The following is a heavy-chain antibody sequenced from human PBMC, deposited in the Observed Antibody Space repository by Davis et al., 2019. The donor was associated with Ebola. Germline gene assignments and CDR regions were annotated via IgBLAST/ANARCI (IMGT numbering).Heavy chain of an antibody. V-gene: IGHV1-18*01. Sequence: AASVKVSCKASGYTFTSYGISWVRQAPGQGLEWMGWISAYNGNTNYAQKLQGRVTMTTDTSTSTAYMELRSLRSEDTAVYYCASCGGDCYSGEAFDIWGQGTMVTVSS. CDR2: ISAYNGNT. J-gene: IGHJ3*02. CDR3: ASCGGDCYSGEAFDI. CDR1: GYTFTSYG. D-gene: IGHD2-21*01.